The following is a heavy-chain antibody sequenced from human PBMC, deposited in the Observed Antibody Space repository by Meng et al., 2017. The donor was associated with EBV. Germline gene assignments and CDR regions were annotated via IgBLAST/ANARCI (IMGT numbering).Heavy chain of an antibody. CDR2: INHSGST. CDR1: GGSFSGYY. J-gene: IGHJ4*02. CDR3: ARGRWLQPGSYFDY. D-gene: IGHD5-24*01. Sequence: QLQLLQWGAGLLKPSETLSLTCAVYGGSFSGYYWSWTRQPPGKGLEWIGEINHSGSTNYNPSLKSRVTISVDTSKNQFSLKLSSVTAADTAVYYCARGRWLQPGSYFDYWGQGTLVTVSS. V-gene: IGHV4-34*01.